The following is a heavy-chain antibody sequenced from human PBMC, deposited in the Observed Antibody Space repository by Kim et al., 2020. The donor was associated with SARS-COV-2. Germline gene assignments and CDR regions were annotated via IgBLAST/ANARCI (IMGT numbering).Heavy chain of an antibody. D-gene: IGHD6-19*01. J-gene: IGHJ4*02. CDR2: ISGSGGST. CDR1: GFTFSSYA. CDR3: AKGRVGQWLEPYYFAY. V-gene: IGHV3-23*01. Sequence: GGSLRLSCAASGFTFSSYAMSWVRQAPGKGLEWVSAISGSGGSTYYADSVKGRFTISRDNSKNTLYLQMNSLRAEDTAVYYCAKGRVGQWLEPYYFAYWGQGTLVTVSS.